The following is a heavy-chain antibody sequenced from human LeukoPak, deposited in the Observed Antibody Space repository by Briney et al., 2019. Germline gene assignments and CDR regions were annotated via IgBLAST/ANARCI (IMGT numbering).Heavy chain of an antibody. D-gene: IGHD5-12*01. J-gene: IGHJ4*02. CDR3: AKDENIVATTDFDY. CDR2: ISGSGGST. V-gene: IGHV3-23*01. Sequence: PGGSRRLSCAASAFTFSSYARSWFRQPQGKGLEGSSAISGSGGSTYYADSVKGRFTISRDNSKNTLYLQMNSLRAEDTAVYYCAKDENIVATTDFDYWGQGTLVTVSS. CDR1: AFTFSSYA.